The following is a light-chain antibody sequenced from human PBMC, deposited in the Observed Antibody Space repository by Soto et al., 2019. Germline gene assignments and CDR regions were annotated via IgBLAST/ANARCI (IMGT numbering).Light chain of an antibody. V-gene: IGLV2-14*03. CDR2: DVT. CDR3: GSYTSNTTLSFV. CDR1: SSDIGNYNY. Sequence: SVLTQPASVSGSPGQSIAISCTGTSSDIGNYNYVSWYQHHPGKAPQLMIYDVTSRPSGVSNRFSGSKSGNTASLTISGLQAEDEADYYCGSYTSNTTLSFVFGTGTKLTVL. J-gene: IGLJ1*01.